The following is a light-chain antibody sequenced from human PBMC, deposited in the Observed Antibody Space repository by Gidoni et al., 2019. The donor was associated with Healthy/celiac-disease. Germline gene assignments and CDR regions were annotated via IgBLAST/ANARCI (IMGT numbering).Light chain of an antibody. J-gene: IGLJ3*02. V-gene: IGLV3-1*01. Sequence: YARPQPAALSVSPGQTDSITCSGDKLGHKYACWYQQKPGQSPLLVIYQDTKRRAGMPARFSGSSYGNTATLTIGGTQAMDEADCYWQAWESRTGVFGGGTKLTVL. CDR3: QAWESRTGV. CDR2: QDT. CDR1: KLGHKY.